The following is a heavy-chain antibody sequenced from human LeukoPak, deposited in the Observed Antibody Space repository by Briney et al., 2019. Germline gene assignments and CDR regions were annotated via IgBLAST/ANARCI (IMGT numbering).Heavy chain of an antibody. J-gene: IGHJ3*02. V-gene: IGHV3-21*01. CDR2: ISSSGTFI. Sequence: PGGSLRLSCAASGFKLTDFSDYSMNWVRQAPGKALEWVSFISSSGTFIYYADSVKGRFTISRDNAKKSVSLQMNSLTADDTAMYYCAKDQSYEGRPWVGAFDIWGQGTMVSVSS. D-gene: IGHD3-16*01. CDR1: GFKLTDFSDYS. CDR3: AKDQSYEGRPWVGAFDI.